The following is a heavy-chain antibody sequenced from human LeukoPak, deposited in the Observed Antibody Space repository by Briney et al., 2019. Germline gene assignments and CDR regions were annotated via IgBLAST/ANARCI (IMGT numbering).Heavy chain of an antibody. CDR2: IYSGGST. J-gene: IGHJ4*02. CDR1: GFTVSSNH. Sequence: PGGSLRLSCAASGFTVSSNHMSWVRQAPGKGLEWVSVIYSGGSTYYADSVKGRFTISRDNSKNTLYLQMNSLRAEDTAVYYCARAFARSPPRYWGQGTLVTVSS. CDR3: ARAFARSPPRY. V-gene: IGHV3-53*01.